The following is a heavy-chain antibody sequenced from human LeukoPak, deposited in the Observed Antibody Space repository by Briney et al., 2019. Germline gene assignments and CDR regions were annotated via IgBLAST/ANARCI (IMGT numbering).Heavy chain of an antibody. CDR3: AAYCSSDSCRPRGIDS. CDR2: IYHSGTT. V-gene: IGHV4-30-2*01. J-gene: IGHJ4*02. Sequence: PSETLSLTCSVSGGSIRSGGYYWSWIRQPPGKGLEWIGYIYHSGTTYYNPSLMSRVTISVDRSKNQFSLKLSSVTAADTAVYYCAAYCSSDSCRPRGIDSWGRGTLVTVSS. CDR1: GGSIRSGGYY. D-gene: IGHD2-2*01.